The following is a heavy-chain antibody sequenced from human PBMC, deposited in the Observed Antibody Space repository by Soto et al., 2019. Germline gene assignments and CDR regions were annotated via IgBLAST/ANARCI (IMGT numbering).Heavy chain of an antibody. CDR1: GFTFSSYG. CDR2: IWYDGSNK. CDR3: ARKTGEYYFDY. J-gene: IGHJ4*02. Sequence: QVQLVESGGGVVQPGRSLRLSCAASGFTFSSYGMHWVRQAPGKGLEWVAVIWYDGSNKYYADSVKGRFTISRDNSKNTLYLQMNSLRAEDTAVYYCARKTGEYYFDYWGQGTLVTVSS. V-gene: IGHV3-33*01.